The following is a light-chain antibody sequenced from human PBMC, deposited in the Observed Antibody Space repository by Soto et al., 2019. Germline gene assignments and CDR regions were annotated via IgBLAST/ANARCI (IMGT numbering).Light chain of an antibody. CDR2: DVS. CDR3: SSYTSSSTVYV. J-gene: IGLJ1*01. CDR1: SSDVGGYNY. V-gene: IGLV2-14*01. Sequence: QSALTQPASVSGSLGQSITISCTGTSSDVGGYNYVSWYQQHPGKAPKLMIYDVSNRPSGVSNRFSGSKSGNTASLTISGLQAEDEADYYCSSYTSSSTVYVFGTGTKLTVL.